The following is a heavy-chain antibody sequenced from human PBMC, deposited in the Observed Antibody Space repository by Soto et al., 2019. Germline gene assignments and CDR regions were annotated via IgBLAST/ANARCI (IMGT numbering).Heavy chain of an antibody. D-gene: IGHD6-19*01. CDR3: AREEVGQWLVSATADY. CDR2: IIPILGIA. V-gene: IGHV1-69*08. CDR1: GGTFSSYT. J-gene: IGHJ4*02. Sequence: QVQLVQSGAEVKKPGSSVKVSCKASGGTFSSYTISWVRQAPGQGLEWMGRIIPILGIANYAQKCQGRVTITADKSTSTAYMELSSLRSEDTAVYYCAREEVGQWLVSATADYWGQGTLVTVSS.